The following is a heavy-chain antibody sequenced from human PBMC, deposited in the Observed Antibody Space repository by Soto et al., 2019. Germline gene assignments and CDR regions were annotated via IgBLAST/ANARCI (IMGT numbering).Heavy chain of an antibody. Sequence: QLQLQESGPGLVKPSETLSLTCTVSGGSISSSSYYWGWIRQPPGKGLEWIGSIYYSGSTYYNPSLKSRVTISVDTSKNQFSLKLSSVTAADTAVYYCARHAHYGSGSPIGYWGQGTLVTVSS. D-gene: IGHD3-10*01. CDR3: ARHAHYGSGSPIGY. CDR2: IYYSGST. V-gene: IGHV4-39*01. CDR1: GGSISSSSYY. J-gene: IGHJ4*02.